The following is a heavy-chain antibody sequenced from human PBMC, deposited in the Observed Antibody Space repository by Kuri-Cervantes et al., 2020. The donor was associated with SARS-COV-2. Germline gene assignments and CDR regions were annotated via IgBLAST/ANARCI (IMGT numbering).Heavy chain of an antibody. Sequence: GESLKISCAASGFTFSSYSMNWVRQAPGKGLEWVSSISSSSSYIYYADSVKGRFTISRDNAKNSLYLQMNSLRAEDTAVYYCAREGQTATKTSWFDPWGQGTLVTVSS. D-gene: IGHD5-24*01. J-gene: IGHJ5*02. CDR1: GFTFSSYS. CDR2: ISSSSSYI. CDR3: AREGQTATKTSWFDP. V-gene: IGHV3-21*01.